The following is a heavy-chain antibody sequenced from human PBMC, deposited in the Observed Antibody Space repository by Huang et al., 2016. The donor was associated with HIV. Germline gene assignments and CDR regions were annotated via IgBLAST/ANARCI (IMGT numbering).Heavy chain of an antibody. CDR1: GYRFRSNWIGWVRQMTGKGLEWRLVSKW. Sequence: EVQLVQSGAEVKKPGESLKISCKGSGYRFRSNWIGWVRQMTGKGLEWRLVSKWVGWGHQMPGKGRGWREIISPVESDTKYSPSFQGQVTISADKSINTAYLQWSSLKASDTAMYYCARLIGSPSFYYGLDVWGQGTTVTVSS. D-gene: IGHD3-10*01. CDR3: ARLIGSPSFYYGLDV. J-gene: IGHJ6*02. V-gene: IGHV5-51*07. CDR2: ISPVESDT.